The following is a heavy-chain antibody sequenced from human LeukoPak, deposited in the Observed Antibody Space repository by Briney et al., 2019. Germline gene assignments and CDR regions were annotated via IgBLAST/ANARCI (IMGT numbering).Heavy chain of an antibody. D-gene: IGHD2-2*01. Sequence: GGSLRLSCAASGFTFSSYAMSWVRQAPGKGLEWVSYISSSGSTIYYADSVKGRFTISRDNAKNSLYLQMNSLRAEDTAVYYCARAGWDIVPAAIYWFDPWGQGTLVTVSS. CDR1: GFTFSSYA. V-gene: IGHV3-48*04. CDR2: ISSSGSTI. J-gene: IGHJ5*02. CDR3: ARAGWDIVPAAIYWFDP.